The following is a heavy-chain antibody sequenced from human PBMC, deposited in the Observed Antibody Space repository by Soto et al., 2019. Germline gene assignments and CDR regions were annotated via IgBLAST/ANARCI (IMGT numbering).Heavy chain of an antibody. V-gene: IGHV4-34*01. CDR1: GGSFSGYY. Sequence: SETLSLTCAVYGGSFSGYYWSWIRQPPGKGLEWIGEINHSGSTNYDPSLKSRVTISVDTSKNQFSLKLSSVTAADTAVYYCVAKGYCTSTSCYNQYWGQGTLVTFSS. D-gene: IGHD2-2*02. J-gene: IGHJ4*02. CDR3: VAKGYCTSTSCYNQY. CDR2: INHSGST.